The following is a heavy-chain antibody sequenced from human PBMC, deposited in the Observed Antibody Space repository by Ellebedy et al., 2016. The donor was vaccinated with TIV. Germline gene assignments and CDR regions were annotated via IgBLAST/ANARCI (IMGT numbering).Heavy chain of an antibody. CDR3: ARGRQLVPDVYDSSGYYPFYFDH. CDR2: VNHSGGS. J-gene: IGHJ4*02. Sequence: SETLSLTXAVHGGSFSDYCWTWIRQSPGKGLEWIAEVNHSGGSNYNPSLKGRATISRDTSKNQISLKLSSVTAADTAVYYCARGRQLVPDVYDSSGYYPFYFDHWGQGTLVTVSS. V-gene: IGHV4-34*01. D-gene: IGHD3-22*01. CDR1: GGSFSDYC.